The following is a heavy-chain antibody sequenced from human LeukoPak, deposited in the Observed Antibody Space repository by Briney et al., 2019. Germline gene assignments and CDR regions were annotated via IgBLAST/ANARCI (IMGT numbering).Heavy chain of an antibody. CDR2: IRYDGNDK. D-gene: IGHD3-10*01. J-gene: IGHJ5*02. Sequence: GGSLRLSCTASGFTFSYYGMRWVRQAPGKGLEWVSFIRYDGNDKFYADSVKGRFAISRDTSRNTLYLQMNSLRVEDTAVYYCAKDLMRDRWFGESWGQGTLVTVSS. CDR3: AKDLMRDRWFGES. CDR1: GFTFSYYG. V-gene: IGHV3-30*02.